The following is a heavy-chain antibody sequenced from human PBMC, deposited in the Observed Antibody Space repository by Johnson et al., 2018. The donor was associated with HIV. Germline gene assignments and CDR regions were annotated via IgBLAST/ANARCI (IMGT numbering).Heavy chain of an antibody. Sequence: EVQLVESGGGLIQPGGSLRLSCAASGFTVSSNYMSWVRQAPGKGLEWVSVIYSGGSTYYPGSVKGRFTISRENAKNSLYLQMNSLRAGDTAVYYCARGRITMVQGVIFGAFDIWGQGTMVTVSS. J-gene: IGHJ3*02. CDR1: GFTVSSNY. D-gene: IGHD3-10*01. CDR3: ARGRITMVQGVIFGAFDI. CDR2: IYSGGST. V-gene: IGHV3-53*01.